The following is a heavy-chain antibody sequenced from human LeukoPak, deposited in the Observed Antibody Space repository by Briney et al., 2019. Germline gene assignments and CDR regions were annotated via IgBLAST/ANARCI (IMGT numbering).Heavy chain of an antibody. D-gene: IGHD3-22*01. J-gene: IGHJ5*02. V-gene: IGHV1-2*06. Sequence: ASVKVSRKASGYTFTGYYMHWVRQAPGPGLEWMGRINPNSGGTSYAQKFQGRVNMTRETSISTAYMELNRLGSDDTAVYYCARAGYYYDSISWGQGTLVTVSS. CDR2: INPNSGGT. CDR3: ARAGYYYDSIS. CDR1: GYTFTGYY.